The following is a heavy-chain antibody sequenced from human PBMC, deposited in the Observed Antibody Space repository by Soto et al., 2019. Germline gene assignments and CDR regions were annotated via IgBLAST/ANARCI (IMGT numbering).Heavy chain of an antibody. V-gene: IGHV4-31*03. CDR3: ARDFWSGLGDYYYGMDV. CDR2: IFYTGTT. Sequence: QVQLQESGPGLVKPSQILSLTCTVSGGSISSGGYYWNWIRQHPGKGLEWIGYIFYTGTTYYNPSLKSRVTISVDTSKTQFSLRLSSVTAADTAVYYCARDFWSGLGDYYYGMDVWGQGTTVTVSS. D-gene: IGHD3-3*01. CDR1: GGSISSGGYY. J-gene: IGHJ6*02.